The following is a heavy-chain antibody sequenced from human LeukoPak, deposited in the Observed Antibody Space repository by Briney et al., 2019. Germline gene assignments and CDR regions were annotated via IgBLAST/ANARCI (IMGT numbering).Heavy chain of an antibody. CDR3: AKCGAARRWANDAFDI. D-gene: IGHD6-6*01. J-gene: IGHJ3*02. CDR2: ISGSGIT. V-gene: IGHV3-23*01. CDR1: RLTFSNYA. Sequence: GGSLRLSCVASRLTFSNYAMSWVRQAPGKGPEWVSPISGSGITYYADSVKGRFTISRDNSKNIVYLFMNSLGAEDTAIYYCAKCGAARRWANDAFDIWGQGTVVTVSS.